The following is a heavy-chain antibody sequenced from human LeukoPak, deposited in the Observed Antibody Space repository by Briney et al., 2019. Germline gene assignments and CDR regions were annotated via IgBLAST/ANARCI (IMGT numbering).Heavy chain of an antibody. J-gene: IGHJ3*02. D-gene: IGHD3-3*01. V-gene: IGHV4-34*01. CDR2: INHSGST. CDR1: GGSFSGYY. CDR3: ARGPKYDFWSGYYLGGDAFDI. Sequence: SETLSLTCAVYGGSFSGYYWSWIRQPPGKGLEWIGEINHSGSTNSNPSLKSRVTISVDTSKNQFSLKLSSVTAADTAVYYCARGPKYDFWSGYYLGGDAFDIWGQGTMVTVSS.